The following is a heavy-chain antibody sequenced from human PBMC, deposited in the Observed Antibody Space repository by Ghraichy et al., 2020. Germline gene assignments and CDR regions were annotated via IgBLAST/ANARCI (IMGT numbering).Heavy chain of an antibody. CDR3: AKNPLGNCCYQTDY. V-gene: IGHV3-23*01. D-gene: IGHD2-2*01. CDR2: ISGSGGST. J-gene: IGHJ4*02. Sequence: GGSLRLSCAASGFTIISYAMSWVRQAPGKGLEWVSGISGSGGSTYYAGSVKGRFTISRDNSKNTLYLQMNSLRAEDTAVYYCAKNPLGNCCYQTDYWGQGTLVTVSS. CDR1: GFTIISYA.